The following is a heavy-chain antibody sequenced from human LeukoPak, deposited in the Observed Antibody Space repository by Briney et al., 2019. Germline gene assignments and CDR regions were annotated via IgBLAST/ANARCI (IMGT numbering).Heavy chain of an antibody. V-gene: IGHV4-4*02. CDR3: ARLVSDGSGSYSLLDAFDI. CDR1: GGSISSSNW. J-gene: IGHJ3*02. CDR2: IYHSGST. D-gene: IGHD3-10*01. Sequence: SGTLSLTCAVSGGSISSSNWWSWVRQPPGKGLEWIGEIYHSGSTNYNPSLKSRVTISVDKSKNQFSLKLSSVTAADTAVYYCARLVSDGSGSYSLLDAFDIWDQGTMVTVSS.